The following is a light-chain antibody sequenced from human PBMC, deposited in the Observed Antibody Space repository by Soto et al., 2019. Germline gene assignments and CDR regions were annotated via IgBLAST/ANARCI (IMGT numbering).Light chain of an antibody. CDR1: QSISSH. Sequence: TQSPATLSVSPREKATLSYRASQSISSHLAWYQQKPGQAPRALIYGASTRASGSPARFSGSGSGTEFTLTISSLQSEDFVVYFCQQYDIWPRTFGQGTKVDIK. CDR2: GAS. CDR3: QQYDIWPRT. V-gene: IGKV3-15*01. J-gene: IGKJ1*01.